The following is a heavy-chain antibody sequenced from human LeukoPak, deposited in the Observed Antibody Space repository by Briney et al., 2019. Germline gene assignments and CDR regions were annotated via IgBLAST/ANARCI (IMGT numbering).Heavy chain of an antibody. Sequence: ASVTVSCEASGYTFTTYGIGWVRQAPGQGLEWMGWISGYNGNTNYAQKFQGRVTVTTDTSTSTAYMELRSLRSDDTAVYYCARTSHESVLYWSDPWGQGTLVNVSS. CDR1: GYTFTTYG. J-gene: IGHJ5*02. CDR2: ISGYNGNT. V-gene: IGHV1-18*01. CDR3: ARTSHESVLYWSDP. D-gene: IGHD3-16*01.